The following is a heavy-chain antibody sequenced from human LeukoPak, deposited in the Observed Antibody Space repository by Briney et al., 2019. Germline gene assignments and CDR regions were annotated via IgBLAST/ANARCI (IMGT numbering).Heavy chain of an antibody. V-gene: IGHV3-48*02. CDR1: GFTLSTYS. CDR3: ASYNWNDGFFDY. Sequence: GGSLRLSCAASGFTLSTYSMNWVCRAPGKGLEWVSYISSSSNIIYYAVSVKGRFTISRDNAKNSLSLQMNSLRDEDTAVYYCASYNWNDGFFDYWGQGTLVTVSS. CDR2: ISSSSNII. J-gene: IGHJ4*02. D-gene: IGHD1-20*01.